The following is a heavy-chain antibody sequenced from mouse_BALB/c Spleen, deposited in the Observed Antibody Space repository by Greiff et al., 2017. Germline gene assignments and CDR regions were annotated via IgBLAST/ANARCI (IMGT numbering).Heavy chain of an antibody. CDR3: ARGREGCCFDY. Sequence: VQLKQSGPELVKPGASVKMSCKASGYTFTAYTISWVKQSHGKSLEWIGNFYPYNGDTKYNEKFKGKATLTVDKSSSTAYMELSRLTSEDSAVYFCARGREGCCFDYWGQGTTLTVSS. J-gene: IGHJ2*01. V-gene: IGHV1-34*02. D-gene: IGHD3-1*01. CDR1: GYTFTAYT. CDR2: FYPYNGDT.